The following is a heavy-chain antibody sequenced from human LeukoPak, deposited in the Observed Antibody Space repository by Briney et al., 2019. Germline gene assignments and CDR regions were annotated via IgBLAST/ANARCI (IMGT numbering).Heavy chain of an antibody. CDR3: ARHGMYYYGSGSYDYFDY. CDR2: INHSGST. V-gene: IGHV4-34*01. Sequence: PSETLSLTCAVYGGSFSGYYWSWIRQPPGKWLEWIGEINHSGSTNYNPSLKSRVTISVDTSKNQFSLKLSSVTAADTAVYYCARHGMYYYGSGSYDYFDYWGQGTLVTVSS. CDR1: GGSFSGYY. J-gene: IGHJ4*02. D-gene: IGHD3-10*01.